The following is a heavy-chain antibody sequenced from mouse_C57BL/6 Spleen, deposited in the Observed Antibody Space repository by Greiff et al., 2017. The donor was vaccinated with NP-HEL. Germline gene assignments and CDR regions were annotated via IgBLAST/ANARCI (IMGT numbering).Heavy chain of an antibody. D-gene: IGHD2-4*01. CDR1: GFTFSSYA. CDR3: AKGDDYGLWYFDY. V-gene: IGHV5-4*03. J-gene: IGHJ2*01. CDR2: ISDGGSYT. Sequence: EVKLVESGGGLVKPGGSLKLSCAASGFTFSSYAMSWVRQTPEKRLEWVATISDGGSYTYYPDNVKGRFTISSDNAKNNLYLQMSHLKSEDTAMYYGAKGDDYGLWYFDYWGQGTTLTVSS.